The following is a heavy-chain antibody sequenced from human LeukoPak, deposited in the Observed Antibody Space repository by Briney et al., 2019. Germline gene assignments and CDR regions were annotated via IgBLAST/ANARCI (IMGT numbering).Heavy chain of an antibody. CDR1: GYIFGSYW. CDR3: ARKAVGTPYYFDS. J-gene: IGHJ4*02. V-gene: IGHV5-51*01. D-gene: IGHD4-23*01. CDR2: IYPGDSDT. Sequence: GESLKISCKTSGYIFGSYWIGWVRQMPGKGLEWMGIIYPGDSDTKYSPSFQGQVTISADKSISTAYLQWSGLKASDTAMYYCARKAVGTPYYFDSWGPGTLVTVSS.